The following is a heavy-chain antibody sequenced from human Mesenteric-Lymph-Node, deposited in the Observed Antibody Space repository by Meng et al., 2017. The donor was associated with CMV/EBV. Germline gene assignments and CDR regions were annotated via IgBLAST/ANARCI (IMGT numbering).Heavy chain of an antibody. CDR1: GFTFSSYE. D-gene: IGHD3-3*01. V-gene: IGHV3-48*03. CDR3: ARNIYDFWSRTHYYGMDV. CDR2: ISSSGSTI. Sequence: GESLKISCAASGFTFSSYEMNWVRQAPGKGLEWVSYISSSGSTIYYADSVKGRFTVSRDNAMNSLYLQMNSLRAEDTAVYYCARNIYDFWSRTHYYGMDVWGQGTTVTVSS. J-gene: IGHJ6*02.